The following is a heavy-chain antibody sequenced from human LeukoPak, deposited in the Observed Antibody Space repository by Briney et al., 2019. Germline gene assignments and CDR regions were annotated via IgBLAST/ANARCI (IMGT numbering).Heavy chain of an antibody. Sequence: GGSLRLSCEVSGFTFSDYYMSWIRQAPGKGLEWVSYISSRGSNRTYYADSVKGRFTISRDNAKRSLYLQLNSLRAEDTAVYYCARVNYDFWSGSPERDWYFALWGRGTLVTVPS. D-gene: IGHD3-3*01. CDR3: ARVNYDFWSGSPERDWYFAL. CDR1: GFTFSDYY. J-gene: IGHJ2*01. CDR2: ISSRGSNRT. V-gene: IGHV3-11*04.